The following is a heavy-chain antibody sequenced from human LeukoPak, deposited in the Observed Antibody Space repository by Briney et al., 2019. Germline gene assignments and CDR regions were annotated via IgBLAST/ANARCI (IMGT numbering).Heavy chain of an antibody. J-gene: IGHJ4*02. CDR3: ARWYSSGWAFDY. D-gene: IGHD6-19*01. V-gene: IGHV4-59*08. CDR1: GGTISSYY. CDR2: IHYSGST. Sequence: SETLSLTCTVSGGTISSYYWNCIRQPPGKGLEWIGYIHYSGSTKYNPSLKSRVTISVDTSKNQFSLKLSSVTAADTAVYYCARWYSSGWAFDYWGQGTLVTVSS.